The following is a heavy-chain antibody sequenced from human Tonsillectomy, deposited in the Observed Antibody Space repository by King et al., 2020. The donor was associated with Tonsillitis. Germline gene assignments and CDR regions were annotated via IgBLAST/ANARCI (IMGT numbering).Heavy chain of an antibody. D-gene: IGHD3-22*01. Sequence: VQLVESGGGIFQPGRSLRLSWASSGFTFSSYAMHLVRQVPGKGLEWGAVILYDGSNKYYSDSVKGRFPISRERSKNTRYLPMDSLRAEETAGYYCARGTYYDFSPEDYWGQGTLVTVSS. CDR2: ILYDGSNK. J-gene: IGHJ4*01. V-gene: IGHV3-30*01. CDR3: ARGTYYDFSPEDY. CDR1: GFTFSSYA.